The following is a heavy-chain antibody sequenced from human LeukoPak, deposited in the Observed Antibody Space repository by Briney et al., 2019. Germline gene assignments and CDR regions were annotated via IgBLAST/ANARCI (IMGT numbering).Heavy chain of an antibody. CDR2: ISAYNGNT. J-gene: IGHJ4*02. V-gene: IGHV1-18*01. CDR1: GYTFTSYG. CDR3: ARDKGMDCSSTSCYSH. D-gene: IGHD2-2*02. Sequence: ASVKVSCKASGYTFTSYGISWVRQAPGQGLEWMGWISAYNGNTNYAQKLQGRVTMTTDTSTSTAYMELRSLRSDDTAVYYCARDKGMDCSSTSCYSHWGQGTLVTVSS.